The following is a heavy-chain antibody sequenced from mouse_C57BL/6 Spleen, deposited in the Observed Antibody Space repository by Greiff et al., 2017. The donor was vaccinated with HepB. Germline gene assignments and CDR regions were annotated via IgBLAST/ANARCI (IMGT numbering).Heavy chain of an antibody. CDR1: GYTFTSYW. V-gene: IGHV1-52*01. Sequence: QVQLQQPGAELVRPGSSVKLSCKASGYTFTSYWMHWVKQRPIQGLEWIGNIDPSDSETHYNQKFKDKATLTVDKSSSTAYMQLSSLTSEDSAAYYCARTYGSSYDWYFDVWGTGTTVTVSS. CDR2: IDPSDSET. D-gene: IGHD1-1*01. J-gene: IGHJ1*03. CDR3: ARTYGSSYDWYFDV.